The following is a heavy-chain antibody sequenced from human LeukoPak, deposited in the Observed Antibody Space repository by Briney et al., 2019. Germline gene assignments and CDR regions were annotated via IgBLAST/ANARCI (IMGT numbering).Heavy chain of an antibody. D-gene: IGHD5/OR15-5a*01. CDR3: ARHVNLWRRSVSHFDY. Sequence: SETLSLTCTVSGGSISSSSYYWGWIRQPPGKGLEWIGSIYYSGSTYYNPSLKSRVTISVDTSKNQFSLKLSSVTAADTAVYYCARHVNLWRRSVSHFDYWGQGTLVTVSS. J-gene: IGHJ4*02. CDR2: IYYSGST. CDR1: GGSISSSSYY. V-gene: IGHV4-39*01.